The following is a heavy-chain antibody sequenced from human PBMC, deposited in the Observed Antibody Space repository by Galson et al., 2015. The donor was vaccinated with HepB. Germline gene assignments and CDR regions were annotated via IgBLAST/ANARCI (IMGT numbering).Heavy chain of an antibody. D-gene: IGHD3-10*01. V-gene: IGHV3-48*01. CDR1: GFNFRDKA. J-gene: IGHJ4*02. Sequence: SLRLSCAASGFNFRDKAMNWVRQAPGKGLEWVSHIDGSGNTIYYADSVRGRFTISRDNAKDSLSLQMDSLRVEDTAVYYCARYGSGTYYKDPFDYWGQGTLVTVSS. CDR3: ARYGSGTYYKDPFDY. CDR2: IDGSGNTI.